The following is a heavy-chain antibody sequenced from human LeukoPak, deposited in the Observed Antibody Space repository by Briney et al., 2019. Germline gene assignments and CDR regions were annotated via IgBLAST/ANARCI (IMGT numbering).Heavy chain of an antibody. J-gene: IGHJ4*02. Sequence: ASVKVSCKASGYTFTSYDINWVRQATGQGLEWMGWMNPNSGNTGYAQKFQGRVTMTRNTSISTAYMELSSLRSEDTAVYYCALPDYYDSSGYSKVVDYWGQGTLVTVCS. CDR3: ALPDYYDSSGYSKVVDY. V-gene: IGHV1-8*01. CDR1: GYTFTSYD. D-gene: IGHD3-22*01. CDR2: MNPNSGNT.